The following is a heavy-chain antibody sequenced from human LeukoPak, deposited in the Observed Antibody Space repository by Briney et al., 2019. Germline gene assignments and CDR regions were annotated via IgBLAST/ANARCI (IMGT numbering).Heavy chain of an antibody. V-gene: IGHV3-30-3*01. D-gene: IGHD4-23*01. CDR1: GFTFSSYA. CDR3: ARGSGRDDYGGNSYRY. J-gene: IGHJ4*02. CDR2: ISYDGSNK. Sequence: PGGSLRLSCAASGFTFSSYAMHWVRQAPGKGLEWVAVISYDGSNKYYADSVKGRFTISRDNSKNTLYLQMNSLRAEDTAVYYCARGSGRDDYGGNSYRYWGQGTLVTVSS.